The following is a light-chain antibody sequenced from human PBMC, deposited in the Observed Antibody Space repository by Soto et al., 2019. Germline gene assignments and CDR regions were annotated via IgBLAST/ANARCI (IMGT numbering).Light chain of an antibody. CDR2: KNN. Sequence: QSVLTQPPSASGTPGQRVTISCSGSSSNIGYNYVYWYQQLPGTAPKLLIYKNNQRPSGVPDRFSGSKSGTSASLAISGLRSEDEADYYCVAWDDSLSGWIFGGGTKLTVL. V-gene: IGLV1-47*01. CDR1: SSNIGYNY. CDR3: VAWDDSLSGWI. J-gene: IGLJ2*01.